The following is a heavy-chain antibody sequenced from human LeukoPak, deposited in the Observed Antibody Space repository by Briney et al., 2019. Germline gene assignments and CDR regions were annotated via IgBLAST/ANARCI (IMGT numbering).Heavy chain of an antibody. V-gene: IGHV3-66*01. J-gene: IGHJ4*02. CDR3: ARAGPSSSWHQFDY. CDR2: IYSGGST. D-gene: IGHD6-13*01. CDR1: GFTASSNY. Sequence: GGSLRLSCAASGFTASSNYMSWVRQAPGKGLEWVSVIYSGGSTYYADSVKGRFTISRDNSKNTLYLQMNRLRAEDTAVYYCARAGPSSSWHQFDYWGQGTLVTVSS.